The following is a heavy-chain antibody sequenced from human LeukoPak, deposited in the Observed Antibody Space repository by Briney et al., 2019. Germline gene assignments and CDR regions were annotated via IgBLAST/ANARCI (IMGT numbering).Heavy chain of an antibody. D-gene: IGHD3-3*01. Sequence: GGSLKLSCAASGFTFSNYVMQWVRQAPGKGLEWVALIAHDGSNKYYADSVKGRFTISRDNSKNTLYLQMNSLRAEDTAVYYCAKDYRPHDFWSGLVDYWGQGTLVTVSS. V-gene: IGHV3-30*18. J-gene: IGHJ4*02. CDR3: AKDYRPHDFWSGLVDY. CDR2: IAHDGSNK. CDR1: GFTFSNYV.